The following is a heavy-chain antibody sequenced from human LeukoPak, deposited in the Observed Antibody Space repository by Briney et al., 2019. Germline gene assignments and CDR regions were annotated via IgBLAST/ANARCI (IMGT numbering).Heavy chain of an antibody. CDR2: ISGSDGST. J-gene: IGHJ4*02. CDR3: ARQGRGSYYFDY. V-gene: IGHV3-23*01. CDR1: GFTFSNYA. D-gene: IGHD1-26*01. Sequence: GGSLRLSCAASGFTFSNYAMTWVRQAPGKGLEWVSAISGSDGSTYYSDSVTGRFTISRDSSKNTLYLQMNSLRAEDTAVYYCARQGRGSYYFDYWGQGTLVTVSS.